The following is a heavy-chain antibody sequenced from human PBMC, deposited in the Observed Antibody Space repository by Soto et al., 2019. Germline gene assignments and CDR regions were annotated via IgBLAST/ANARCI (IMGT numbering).Heavy chain of an antibody. Sequence: EVQLVDSGGGLVQPGGSLRLSCAASGFIFSNYVMSWVRQAPGKGLEWVSSISDSGGTSYYSDSVKGRFTISRDNSKNTLYLKMNSLRAEYKAIYYCAKRPRALLTFDYWGQGTLVTVSS. V-gene: IGHV3-23*04. CDR2: ISDSGGTS. D-gene: IGHD1-26*01. CDR1: GFIFSNYV. J-gene: IGHJ4*02. CDR3: AKRPRALLTFDY.